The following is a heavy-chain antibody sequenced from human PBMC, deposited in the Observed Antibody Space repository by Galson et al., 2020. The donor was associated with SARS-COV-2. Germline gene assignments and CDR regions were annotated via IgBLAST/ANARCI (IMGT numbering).Heavy chain of an antibody. CDR1: GFSLSTSGMC. Sequence: SGPTLVKPTQTLTLTCTFSGFSLSTSGMCVSWIRQPTGKALEWLARIDWDDDKYYSTSLKTRLTISKDTSKNQVVLTMTNMDPVDTATYYCARIRLGGLDYYFDYWGQGTLVTVSS. J-gene: IGHJ4*02. CDR3: ARIRLGGLDYYFDY. CDR2: IDWDDDK. D-gene: IGHD3-10*01. V-gene: IGHV2-70*11.